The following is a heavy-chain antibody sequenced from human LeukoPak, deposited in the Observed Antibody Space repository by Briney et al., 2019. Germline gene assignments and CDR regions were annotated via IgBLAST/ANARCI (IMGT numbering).Heavy chain of an antibody. D-gene: IGHD2-8*01. CDR2: IYPGDSDT. V-gene: IGHV5-51*01. J-gene: IGHJ4*02. CDR1: GYNFTNYW. Sequence: NTGESLKISCKGSGYNFTNYWIGWVRQMPGEGLEWMAIIYPGDSDTRYSPSFQGQVTISADKSISTAYLQWSSLKASDAAMYYCARRGVYATSPFDYWGQGTLVTVPS. CDR3: ARRGVYATSPFDY.